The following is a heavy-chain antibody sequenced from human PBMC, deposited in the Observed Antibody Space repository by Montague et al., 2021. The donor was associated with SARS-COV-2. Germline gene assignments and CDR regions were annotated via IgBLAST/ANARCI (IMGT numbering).Heavy chain of an antibody. V-gene: IGHV4-31*03. D-gene: IGHD6-13*01. CDR2: SYYSGST. CDR3: ARGRRYSGTWYEAFDS. CDR1: RGSISSGGYY. J-gene: IGHJ5*01. Sequence: TLSLTCTVSRGSISSGGYYWSWIRQHPVKGLEWIGYSYYSGSTCYNPSIKSRVSISVDTSKNQFSLKLSSVTAAATAVYYCARGRRYSGTWYEAFDSWGQGTLVTVSS.